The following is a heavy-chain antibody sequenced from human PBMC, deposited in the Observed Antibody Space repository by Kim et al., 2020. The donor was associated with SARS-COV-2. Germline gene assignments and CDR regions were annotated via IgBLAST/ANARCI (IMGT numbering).Heavy chain of an antibody. CDR3: ARWAAAGTSDAEYFQH. D-gene: IGHD6-13*01. Sequence: GGSLRLSCAASGFTVSSNYMSWVRQAPGKGLEWVSAIYSGGSTYYADSVKGRFTISRHNSKNTLYLQMNSLRAEDTAVYYCARWAAAGTSDAEYFQHWGQGSLVTVSS. CDR2: IYSGGST. V-gene: IGHV3-53*04. J-gene: IGHJ1*01. CDR1: GFTVSSNY.